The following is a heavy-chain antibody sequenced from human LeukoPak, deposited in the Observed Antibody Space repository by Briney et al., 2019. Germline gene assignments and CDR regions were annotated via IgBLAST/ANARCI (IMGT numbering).Heavy chain of an antibody. V-gene: IGHV3-7*03. D-gene: IGHD2-15*01. Sequence: GGSLRLSCAASGFTFSSYWMSWVRQAPGKGLEWVANIKQDGSEKYYVDSVKSRFAISRDNAKNSLYLQMNSLRAEDTAVYYCARDSWGSAPFDYWGQGTLVTVSS. CDR2: IKQDGSEK. J-gene: IGHJ4*02. CDR3: ARDSWGSAPFDY. CDR1: GFTFSSYW.